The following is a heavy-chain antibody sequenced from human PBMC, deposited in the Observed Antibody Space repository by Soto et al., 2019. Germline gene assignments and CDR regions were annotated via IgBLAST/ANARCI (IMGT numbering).Heavy chain of an antibody. Sequence: QVQLQQWGAGPLRPLETLSLTCGVSGGSFSGYYWAWIRQSPGKGLEWIGEINDRGSINYNPSLKIRVSISVDTSKKHYALNLRSVTAADTAVYYCARESHDILTGPPWVWYFDHWGRGTLVTVSS. CDR2: INDRGSI. J-gene: IGHJ2*01. CDR1: GGSFSGYY. CDR3: ARESHDILTGPPWVWYFDH. V-gene: IGHV4-34*01. D-gene: IGHD3-9*01.